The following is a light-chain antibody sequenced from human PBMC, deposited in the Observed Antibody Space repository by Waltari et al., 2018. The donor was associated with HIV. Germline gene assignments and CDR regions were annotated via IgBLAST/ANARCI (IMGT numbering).Light chain of an antibody. Sequence: QLVLTQSPSASASLGASVKLTCTLSSGHSSYAIAWHQQQPEKGPRYLMKLNNDGSHTKGDGLPNRFSGSSSGAERYLTISSLQSEDEADYYCQTWGSGIQVFGSGTKVTVL. V-gene: IGLV4-69*01. CDR3: QTWGSGIQV. J-gene: IGLJ1*01. CDR1: SGHSSYA. CDR2: LNNDGSH.